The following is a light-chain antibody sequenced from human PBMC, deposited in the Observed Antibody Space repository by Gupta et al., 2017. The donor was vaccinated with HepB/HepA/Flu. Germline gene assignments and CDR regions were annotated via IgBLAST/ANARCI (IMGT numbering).Light chain of an antibody. Sequence: QSVLTQPPSASGTPGQRVTISCSGSNSNVGRQAVNWYQQVPGTAPKLRIENNKERPSGVPDRFLESKSGTYASLDISDLRSEDEAEYDGAKWDYSVNGPVFGGGTKLTVL. CDR3: AKWDYSVNGPV. V-gene: IGLV1-44*01. J-gene: IGLJ3*02. CDR2: NNK. CDR1: NSNVGRQA.